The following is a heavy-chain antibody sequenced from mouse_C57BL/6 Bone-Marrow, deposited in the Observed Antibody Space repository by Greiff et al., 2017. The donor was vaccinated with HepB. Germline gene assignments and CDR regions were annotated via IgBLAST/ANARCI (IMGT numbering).Heavy chain of an antibody. CDR3: SRHYYGSRREYFDV. D-gene: IGHD1-1*01. V-gene: IGHV1-26*01. CDR2: INPNKGGT. CDR1: GYTFTDYY. J-gene: IGHJ1*03. Sequence: VQLQQSGPELVKPGASVKISCKASGYTFTDYYMNWVKQSHGKSLEWIGDINPNKGGTSYNQKFKGKATLTVDKSSSTAYMELRSLTSEDSAVYYCSRHYYGSRREYFDVWGTGTTVTVSS.